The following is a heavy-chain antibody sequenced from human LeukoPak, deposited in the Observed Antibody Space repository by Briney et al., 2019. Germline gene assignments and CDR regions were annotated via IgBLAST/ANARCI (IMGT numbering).Heavy chain of an antibody. D-gene: IGHD5-18*01. J-gene: IGHJ4*02. CDR3: AKVPQARYSYGQTTFDY. Sequence: PGGSLGLSCAASGFTFSSYAMSWVRQASGKGLEWVSAISGSGGSTYYADSVKGRFTVSRDNSKNTLYLQMNSLRAEDTAVYYCAKVPQARYSYGQTTFDYWGQGTLVTVSS. CDR1: GFTFSSYA. CDR2: ISGSGGST. V-gene: IGHV3-23*01.